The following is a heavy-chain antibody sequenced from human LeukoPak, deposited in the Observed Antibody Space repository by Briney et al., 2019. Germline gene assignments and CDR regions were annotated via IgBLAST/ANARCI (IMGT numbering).Heavy chain of an antibody. D-gene: IGHD2-2*01. CDR2: INHSGST. V-gene: IGHV4-34*01. CDR1: GGSFSGYY. CDR3: ATGRQKYQLLRYNWFDP. Sequence: SETLSLTCAVYGGSFSGYYWSWIRQPPGKGLEWIGVINHSGSTNYNPSLKSRVTISIDTSKNQFSLKLSSATAVDKAWNYCATGRQKYQLLRYNWFDPWGQGILVTVSS. J-gene: IGHJ5*02.